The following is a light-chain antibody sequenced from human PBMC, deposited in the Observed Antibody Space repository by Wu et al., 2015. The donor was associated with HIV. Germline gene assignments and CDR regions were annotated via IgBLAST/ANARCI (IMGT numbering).Light chain of an antibody. CDR2: GAS. CDR3: QQYGNSPYS. V-gene: IGKV3-20*01. Sequence: EIVLTQSPGTLSLSPGERATLSCRASQSVTSSYLGWYQQKPGQAPRLLIYGASNRATGIPDRFSGSGSGTDSTLTISRLEPEDFAAYYCQQYGNSPYSFGQGTKLQIK. CDR1: QSVTSSY. J-gene: IGKJ2*03.